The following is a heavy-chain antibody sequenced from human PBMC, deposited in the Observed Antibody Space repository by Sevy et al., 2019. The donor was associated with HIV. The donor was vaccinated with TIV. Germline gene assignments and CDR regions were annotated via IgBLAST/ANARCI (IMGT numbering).Heavy chain of an antibody. V-gene: IGHV3-30*18. J-gene: IGHJ4*02. Sequence: GGSLRLSCAASGFTFSSYGMHWVRQAPGKGLEWVAVISYDGSNKYYADSVKGRFTISRDNSKNTLYLQMNSLRAEDTAVYYYAKGGLGWLLTTYFDYWGQGTLVTVSS. CDR2: ISYDGSNK. CDR1: GFTFSSYG. D-gene: IGHD2-15*01. CDR3: AKGGLGWLLTTYFDY.